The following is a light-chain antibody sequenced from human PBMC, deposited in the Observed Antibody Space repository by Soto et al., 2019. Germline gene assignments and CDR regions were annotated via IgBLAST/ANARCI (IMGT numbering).Light chain of an antibody. Sequence: EKVMTQSPGSLSVSPGERAALSCRASQSVGRNLAWYQRKPGQAPRLLIYGASTRATGIPSSFSGSGSGTEFTLTISTLPPEAFAVYDCQEYYDWPWSYGQGTTVYIK. J-gene: IGKJ1*01. CDR3: QEYYDWPWS. V-gene: IGKV3-15*01. CDR2: GAS. CDR1: QSVGRN.